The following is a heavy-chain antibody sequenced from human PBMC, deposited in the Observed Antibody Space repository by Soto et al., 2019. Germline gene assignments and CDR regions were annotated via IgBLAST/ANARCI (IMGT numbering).Heavy chain of an antibody. CDR1: GGTFSSYA. V-gene: IGHV1-69*01. CDR3: ARDNCSGGSCYYNWFDP. Sequence: QVQLVQSGAEVKKPGSSVKVSCKASGGTFSSYAISWVRQAPGQGLEWMGGIIPIFGTANYAQKFQGRVTITADESTSTAYMGLSSLRSEDTAVYYCARDNCSGGSCYYNWFDPWGQGTLVTVSS. CDR2: IIPIFGTA. J-gene: IGHJ5*02. D-gene: IGHD2-15*01.